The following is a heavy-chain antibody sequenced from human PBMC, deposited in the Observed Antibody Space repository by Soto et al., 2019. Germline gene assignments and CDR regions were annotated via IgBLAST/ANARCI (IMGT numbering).Heavy chain of an antibody. J-gene: IGHJ4*02. D-gene: IGHD6-13*01. Sequence: FLRLSCTASGFNFSDYALHWVGQVPGKGLEWVSFIRAKAHGGTTDYAASVKGRFTISRDDSKSIAYLQMNSLKTEDTALYYCTRAYSSSPLDYWGQGARVTVSS. CDR2: IRAKAHGGTT. CDR3: TRAYSSSPLDY. CDR1: GFNFSDYA. V-gene: IGHV3-49*04.